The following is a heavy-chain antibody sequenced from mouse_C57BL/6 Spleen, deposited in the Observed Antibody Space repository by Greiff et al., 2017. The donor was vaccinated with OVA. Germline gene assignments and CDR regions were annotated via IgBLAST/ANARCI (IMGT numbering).Heavy chain of an antibody. CDR3: ARYYGSSYGYFDV. D-gene: IGHD1-1*01. J-gene: IGHJ1*03. CDR1: GYSITSDY. CDR2: ISYSGSP. Sequence: EVKLVESGPGLAKPSQTLSLTCSVTGYSITSDYWNWIRKFPGNKLEYMGYISYSGSPYYNPSLKSRISITRDTSKNQYYLQLNSVTTEDTATYDCARYYGSSYGYFDVWGTGTTVTVSS. V-gene: IGHV3-8*01.